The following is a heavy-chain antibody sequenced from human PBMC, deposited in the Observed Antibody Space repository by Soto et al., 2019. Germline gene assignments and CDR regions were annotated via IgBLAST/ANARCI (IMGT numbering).Heavy chain of an antibody. CDR2: INHSGST. J-gene: IGHJ4*02. Sequence: PSETLSVTCAFYGGSFSVYYWSWIRQPPGKGLEWIGEINHSGSTNYNPSLKSRVTISVDTSKNQFSLKLSSVTAADTAVYYCASSSSIAARPGVYWGQGTMVTVSS. V-gene: IGHV4-34*01. D-gene: IGHD6-6*01. CDR3: ASSSSIAARPGVY. CDR1: GGSFSVYY.